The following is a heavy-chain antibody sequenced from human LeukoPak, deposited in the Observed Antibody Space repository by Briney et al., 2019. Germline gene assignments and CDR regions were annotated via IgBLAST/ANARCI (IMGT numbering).Heavy chain of an antibody. CDR2: MSLDGSSI. V-gene: IGHV3-30*15. J-gene: IGHJ4*02. CDR1: GFAFTTQA. D-gene: IGHD3-9*01. CDR3: ARDRGKLRYLDL. Sequence: GGSLRLSCVVSGFAFTTQAMHWVRQAPGKGLEWLAVMSLDGSSIYYADSVRGRFTISRDNSKNTLFLQMSSLRVEDTAVYYCARDRGKLRYLDLWGQGTLLTVSS.